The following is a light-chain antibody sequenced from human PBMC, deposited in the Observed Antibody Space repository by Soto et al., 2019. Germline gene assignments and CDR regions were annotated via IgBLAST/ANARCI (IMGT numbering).Light chain of an antibody. CDR2: ATS. V-gene: IGKV1-39*01. CDR3: QQSHSTPRT. Sequence: IQMTKSPSSLSASVGERVTITCRASQSIAGYLNWYQQKPGEAPKLLIYATSTLQSGVPSRFSGSGSAADYTLTISSLQHEDFATYSCQQSHSTPRTFGQGTKLDIK. J-gene: IGKJ1*01. CDR1: QSIAGY.